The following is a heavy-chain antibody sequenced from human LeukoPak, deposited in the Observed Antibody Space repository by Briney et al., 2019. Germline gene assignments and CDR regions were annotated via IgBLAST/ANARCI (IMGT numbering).Heavy chain of an antibody. J-gene: IGHJ6*04. D-gene: IGHD3-9*01. CDR3: ARGTAVLRYFDGMDV. V-gene: IGHV1-24*01. CDR2: FDPEDGET. CDR1: GYTLTELS. Sequence: ASVKVSCKVSGYTLTELSMHWVRQAPGKGLEGMGGFDPEDGETIYAQKFQGRVTMTEDTSTDTAYMELSSLRSEDTAVYYCARGTAVLRYFDGMDVWGKGTTVTISS.